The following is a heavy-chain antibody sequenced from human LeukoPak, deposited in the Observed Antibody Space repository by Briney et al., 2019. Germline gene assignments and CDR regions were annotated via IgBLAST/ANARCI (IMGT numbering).Heavy chain of an antibody. Sequence: GGSLRLSCAVSGFTVSTNYMSWVRQAPGKGLEWVSIIYSGGYTFYADSVKGRFTISRDNSKNTLYLQMNSLRAEDTAVYYCARTAAGTFFDYWGQGTLVTVSS. V-gene: IGHV3-53*01. CDR3: ARTAAGTFFDY. CDR2: IYSGGYT. D-gene: IGHD6-13*01. CDR1: GFTVSTNY. J-gene: IGHJ4*02.